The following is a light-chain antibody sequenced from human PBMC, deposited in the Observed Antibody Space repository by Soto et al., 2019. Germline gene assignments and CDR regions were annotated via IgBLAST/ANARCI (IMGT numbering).Light chain of an antibody. CDR3: QQYNSYPWT. CDR1: QSISSW. CDR2: KAS. Sequence: DIQMTQSPSTLSASVGDRVTITCRASQSISSWLAWYQQKPGKAPKLLIYKASSLESGVPSRFSGSGSGTEGTLTISSLQPDDFATYNCQQYNSYPWTFGQGTKVETK. J-gene: IGKJ1*01. V-gene: IGKV1-5*03.